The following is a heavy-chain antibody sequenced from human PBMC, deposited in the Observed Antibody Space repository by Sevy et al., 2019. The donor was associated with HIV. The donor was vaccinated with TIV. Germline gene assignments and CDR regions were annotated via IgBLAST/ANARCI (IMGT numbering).Heavy chain of an antibody. D-gene: IGHD3-10*01. CDR3: VRRGVDAYNVYFDL. J-gene: IGHJ4*02. CDR1: GFTFSRYS. V-gene: IGHV3-21*05. CDR2: ISTGTDHI. Sequence: GGSLRLSCAASGFTFSRYSMNWVRQAPGKGLEWLSYISTGTDHIYYADSAKGRFTISRDDAKKSVYLEMKSLRDQDTALYYCVRRGVDAYNVYFDLWGQGTLVTVSS.